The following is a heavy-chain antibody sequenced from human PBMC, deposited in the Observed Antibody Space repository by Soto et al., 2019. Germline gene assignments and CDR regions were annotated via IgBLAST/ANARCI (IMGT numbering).Heavy chain of an antibody. CDR2: TRNKANNYIT. V-gene: IGHV3-72*01. CDR3: GRWTSGSPDC. Sequence: EVQLVESGGGLVQPGGSLRLSCAASGFTLSDHYMDWVRQAPGKGLEWPGRTRNKANNYITEYATSVKGRFTISRDDSKNSVYLQLNSLKSEDTAVYYCGRWTSGSPDCWGQGTLVTVSS. D-gene: IGHD1-26*01. CDR1: GFTLSDHY. J-gene: IGHJ4*02.